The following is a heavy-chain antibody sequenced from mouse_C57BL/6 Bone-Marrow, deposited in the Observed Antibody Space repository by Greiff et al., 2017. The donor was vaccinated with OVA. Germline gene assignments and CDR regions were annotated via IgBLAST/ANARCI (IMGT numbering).Heavy chain of an antibody. V-gene: IGHV3-4*01. D-gene: IGHD2-3*01. Sequence: WWNWIRQVSGSKLEWIGYISSSGSTDSNPSLKSRISITRDTSKNQLFLQLNSVTTEDIATYYCARGDDFDYWGQGTTLTVSS. CDR2: ISSSGST. CDR3: ARGDDFDY. J-gene: IGHJ2*01. CDR1: W.